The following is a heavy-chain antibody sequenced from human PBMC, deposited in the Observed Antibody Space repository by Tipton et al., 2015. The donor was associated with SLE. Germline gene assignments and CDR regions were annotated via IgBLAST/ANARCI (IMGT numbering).Heavy chain of an antibody. J-gene: IGHJ4*02. Sequence: TLSLTCTVSGGSISSYCWSWIRQPPGKGLEWIGYIYYSGSTNYKPSLKSRVTISVDRSKNQFSLKLSSVTAADTAVYYCARGPTMVRGASGFFYWGQGTLVTVSS. CDR2: IYYSGST. V-gene: IGHV4-59*12. D-gene: IGHD3-10*01. CDR3: ARGPTMVRGASGFFY. CDR1: GGSISSYC.